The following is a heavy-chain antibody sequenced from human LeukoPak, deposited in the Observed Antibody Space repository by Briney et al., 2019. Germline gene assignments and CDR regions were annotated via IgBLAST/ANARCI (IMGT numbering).Heavy chain of an antibody. V-gene: IGHV1-69*05. CDR3: ARVPKGIAAPFDY. CDR1: GGTFSSYA. J-gene: IGHJ4*02. D-gene: IGHD6-6*01. CDR2: IIPIFGTA. Sequence: SVKVSCKASGGTFSSYAISWVRQAPGQGLEWMGGIIPIFGTANYAQKFQGRVTITTDESTGTAYMELSSLRSEDTAVYYCARVPKGIAAPFDYWGQGTLVTVSS.